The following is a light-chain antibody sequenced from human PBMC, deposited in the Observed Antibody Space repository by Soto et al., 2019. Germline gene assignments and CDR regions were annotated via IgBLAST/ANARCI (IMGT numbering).Light chain of an antibody. CDR1: SSDVGSYNL. CDR3: CSYTGSSTS. CDR2: EGN. V-gene: IGLV2-23*01. J-gene: IGLJ3*02. Sequence: QSVLTQPASVSGCPGQSITMSCAGASSDVGSYNLVSWYQQYPGKAPKLIIYEGNKRPSGVSNRFSGSGSGNTASLTISGLQAEDAADYYCCSYTGSSTSFGGGTKVTVL.